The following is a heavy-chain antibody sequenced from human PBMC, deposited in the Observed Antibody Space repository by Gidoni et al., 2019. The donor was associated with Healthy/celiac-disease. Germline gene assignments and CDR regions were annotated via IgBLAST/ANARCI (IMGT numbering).Heavy chain of an antibody. CDR2: IIPIFGTA. V-gene: IGHV1-69*01. Sequence: QVQLVQSRAEVKKPGSSVKVSCKASGGTFSGYAISWVRQAPGQGLEWMGGIIPIFGTANYAQKFQGRVTITADESTSTAYMELSSLRSEDTAVYYCARSAGWYTQYYFDYWGQGTLVTVSS. J-gene: IGHJ4*02. D-gene: IGHD2-15*01. CDR1: GGTFSGYA. CDR3: ARSAGWYTQYYFDY.